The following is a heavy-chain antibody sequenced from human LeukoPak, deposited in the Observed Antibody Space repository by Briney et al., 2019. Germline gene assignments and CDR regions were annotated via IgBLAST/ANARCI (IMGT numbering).Heavy chain of an antibody. CDR1: GFSFSSDW. V-gene: IGHV3-74*01. Sequence: GGSLRLSCAASGFSFSSDWMHWVRQVPGKGLEWVSQITSDGSSTTYADSVKGRFTISRDNSKNTLYLQMNSLRADDTAVYYCARDSSRDAFDIWGQGTMVTVSS. J-gene: IGHJ3*02. CDR2: ITSDGSST. CDR3: ARDSSRDAFDI.